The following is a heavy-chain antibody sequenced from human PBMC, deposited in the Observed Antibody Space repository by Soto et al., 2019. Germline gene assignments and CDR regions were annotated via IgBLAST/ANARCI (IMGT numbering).Heavy chain of an antibody. D-gene: IGHD3-3*01. Sequence: SSETLSLTCAVYGGSVNGYYWNWIRQPPGKGLEWIGEINHTGGTHYNPSLKSRVPMSVDTSKNQFSLRLSSVTAADTAIYYCATRITVFGLLIPPFDPWGQGTQVTVSS. CDR2: INHTGGT. V-gene: IGHV4-34*01. J-gene: IGHJ5*02. CDR3: ATRITVFGLLIPPFDP. CDR1: GGSVNGYY.